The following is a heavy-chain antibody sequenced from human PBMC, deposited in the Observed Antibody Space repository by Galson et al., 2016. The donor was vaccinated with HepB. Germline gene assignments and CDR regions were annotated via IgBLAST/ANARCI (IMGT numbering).Heavy chain of an antibody. CDR3: ARDTTYYDSGSYFDALDI. Sequence: SLRLSCAASGFTFSTYWMTWVRQAPGKGLEWVANIKRDGSQIHYVDSVKGRFTISRENAKSSLHLKMNSLRAEDTAVYFCARDTTYYDSGSYFDALDIWGQGTRVTVSS. J-gene: IGHJ3*02. CDR1: GFTFSTYW. V-gene: IGHV3-7*03. D-gene: IGHD3-10*01. CDR2: IKRDGSQI.